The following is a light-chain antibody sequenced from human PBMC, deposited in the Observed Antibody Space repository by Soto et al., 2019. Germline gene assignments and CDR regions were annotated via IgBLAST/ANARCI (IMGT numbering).Light chain of an antibody. CDR2: DVN. V-gene: IGLV2-14*01. Sequence: QSVLTQPACVSGSRGQSITISCIGTSSDVGGYNYVSWYQQYPGKAPKLMIYDVNNRASGVSNRFSGSKSGNTASLTISGLQADDEAEYYCSSYSSGSTLVFGGGTKLTVL. CDR3: SSYSSGSTLV. CDR1: SSDVGGYNY. J-gene: IGLJ2*01.